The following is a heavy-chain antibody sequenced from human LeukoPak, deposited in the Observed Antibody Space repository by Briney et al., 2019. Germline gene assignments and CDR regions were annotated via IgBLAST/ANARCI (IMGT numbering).Heavy chain of an antibody. CDR2: ISSSSSYI. CDR3: ARDVRSGDGPFDY. CDR1: GFTFSSYS. Sequence: GGSLRLSCAASGFTFSSYSMNWVRQAPGKGLEWVSSISSSSSYIYYADSVKGRFTISRDNAKNSLYLQMNSLRAEDTAVYYCARDVRSGDGPFDYWGQGTLVTVSS. D-gene: IGHD2-21*01. V-gene: IGHV3-21*01. J-gene: IGHJ4*02.